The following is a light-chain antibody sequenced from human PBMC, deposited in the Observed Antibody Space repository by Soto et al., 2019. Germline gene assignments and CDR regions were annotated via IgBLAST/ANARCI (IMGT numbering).Light chain of an antibody. CDR1: QSVSSSY. J-gene: IGKJ1*01. CDR3: QQNNRYPWT. Sequence: EIVLTQSPGTLSLSPGERATLSCRASQSVSSSYLAWYQQKPGQAPRLLIYGASNRATDIPDRFSGRGSGTEFTLTISSLQPDDLATYYCQQNNRYPWTFGQGTKVDIK. V-gene: IGKV3-20*01. CDR2: GAS.